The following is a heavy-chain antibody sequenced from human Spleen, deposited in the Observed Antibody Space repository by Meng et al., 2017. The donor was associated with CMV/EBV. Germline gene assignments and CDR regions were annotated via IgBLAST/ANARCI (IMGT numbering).Heavy chain of an antibody. D-gene: IGHD3-3*01. CDR1: ADSVSSGAYY. V-gene: IGHV4-61*08. J-gene: IGHJ4*02. CDR3: MYYDFWSGYYPVDY. CDR2: VYYNGDT. Sequence: SADSVSSGAYYWSWIRQQPGKRLEWIGYVYYNGDTNYNPSHKSRVTISVDTSKNQFSLKLSSVTAADTAVYYCMYYDFWSGYYPVDYWGQGTLVTVSS.